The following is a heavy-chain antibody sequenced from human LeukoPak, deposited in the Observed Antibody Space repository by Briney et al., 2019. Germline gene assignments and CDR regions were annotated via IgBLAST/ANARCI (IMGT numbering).Heavy chain of an antibody. J-gene: IGHJ6*03. V-gene: IGHV1-69*05. D-gene: IGHD5-24*01. CDR1: GGTFSSYA. CDR2: IIPIFGTA. CDR3: ARGPVEMATINYYYYMDV. Sequence: SVKVSCKSSGGTFSSYAISWVRQAPGQGLEWMGGIIPIFGTANYAQKFQGRVTITTDESTSTAYMELSSLRSEDTAVYYCARGPVEMATINYYYYMDVWGKGTTVTVSS.